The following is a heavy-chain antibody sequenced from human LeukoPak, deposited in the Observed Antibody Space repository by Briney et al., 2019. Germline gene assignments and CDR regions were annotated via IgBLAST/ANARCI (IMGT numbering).Heavy chain of an antibody. J-gene: IGHJ4*02. D-gene: IGHD1-26*01. V-gene: IGHV3-23*01. CDR3: AKDVGKWESLHFFDY. CDR1: GFTFSSYA. Sequence: GGSLRLSCAASGFTFSSYAMSWVRQAPGKGLEWISGISGSGASTCYADSVTGRFTISRDNSRNTLYLQMNSLRGDDTAVYYCAKDVGKWESLHFFDYWGQGTLVTVSS. CDR2: ISGSGAST.